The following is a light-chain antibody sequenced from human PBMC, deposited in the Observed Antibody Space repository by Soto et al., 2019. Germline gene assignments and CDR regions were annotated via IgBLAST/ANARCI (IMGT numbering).Light chain of an antibody. CDR1: QTVAGSY. J-gene: IGKJ5*01. V-gene: IGKV3-20*01. CDR3: QQYGSSSEIT. CDR2: GAS. Sequence: ETVLTQSPATLSLSPGERATLSCRASQTVAGSYLAWYQQKPGQAPRLLIYGASNRAAGFPDRFSGSGSGTDFTLTISGLEPEDCAVYYCQQYGSSSEITFGQGTRLEIK.